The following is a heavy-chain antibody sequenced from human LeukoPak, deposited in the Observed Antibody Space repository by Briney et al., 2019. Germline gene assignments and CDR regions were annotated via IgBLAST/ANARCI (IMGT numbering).Heavy chain of an antibody. V-gene: IGHV3-30*18. CDR2: ISYDGRNK. D-gene: IGHD3-10*01. CDR1: GFTFSSYG. J-gene: IGHJ6*02. CDR3: AKERWFGESPDYGMDV. Sequence: GGSLRLSCAASGFTFSSYGMHWVRQAPGKGLEWVVFISYDGRNKYYADSVKGRFTISRDNSKNTLYLQMNSLRAEDTAVYYCAKERWFGESPDYGMDVWGQGTTVTVSS.